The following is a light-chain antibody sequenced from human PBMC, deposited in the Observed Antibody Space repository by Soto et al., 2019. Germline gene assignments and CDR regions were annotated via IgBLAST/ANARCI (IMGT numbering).Light chain of an antibody. Sequence: EIVLTQSPGTLSLSPGERATLSCRASQSVSSSYLAWYQQKPGQAPRLLIYGASSRATGIPDRFSGSGSGTDFTLTISKRGPEVFEFFYCQKYGSSPPWTFAQGTRVEIK. CDR1: QSVSSSY. CDR2: GAS. CDR3: QKYGSSPPWT. J-gene: IGKJ1*01. V-gene: IGKV3-20*01.